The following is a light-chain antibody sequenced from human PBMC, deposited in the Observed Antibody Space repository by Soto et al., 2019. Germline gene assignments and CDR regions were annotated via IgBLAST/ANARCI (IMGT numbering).Light chain of an antibody. CDR1: QSVSRY. CDR2: DSS. Sequence: ELVLTQSPSTLSLSPGERATLSCRASQSVSRYLAWYQQKRGQAPRLLIYDSSNRATGIPARFSGRGSGTEVTLTISGLQSEDVAVYFCQHYNNRPITFGQGTRQEIK. V-gene: IGKV3-11*01. J-gene: IGKJ5*01. CDR3: QHYNNRPIT.